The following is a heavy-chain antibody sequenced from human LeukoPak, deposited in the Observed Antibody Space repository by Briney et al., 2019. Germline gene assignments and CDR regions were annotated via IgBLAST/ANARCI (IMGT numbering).Heavy chain of an antibody. CDR1: GFTFSNFG. Sequence: GGSLRLSCAASGFTFSNFGMHWVRQAPGKGPEWVAVISYDGKNEYYTDSVKGRFTISRDNAKNTLYLQMNSLRAEDTAVYYCAKQMAVDYFDYWGQGTLVTVSS. V-gene: IGHV3-30*18. CDR2: ISYDGKNE. CDR3: AKQMAVDYFDY. J-gene: IGHJ4*02. D-gene: IGHD5-24*01.